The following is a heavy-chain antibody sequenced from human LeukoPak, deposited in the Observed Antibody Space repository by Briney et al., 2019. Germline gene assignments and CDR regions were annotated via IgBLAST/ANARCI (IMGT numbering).Heavy chain of an antibody. Sequence: ASVKVSCKVSGYTLTELSMHWVRQAPGKGLEWMGGFDPEDGETIYAQKFQGRVTMTEDTSTDTAYMELSSLRSEDTGVYYCATRHSGSYYYFDYWGQGTLVTVSS. CDR3: ATRHSGSYYYFDY. CDR2: FDPEDGET. J-gene: IGHJ4*02. CDR1: GYTLTELS. D-gene: IGHD1-26*01. V-gene: IGHV1-24*01.